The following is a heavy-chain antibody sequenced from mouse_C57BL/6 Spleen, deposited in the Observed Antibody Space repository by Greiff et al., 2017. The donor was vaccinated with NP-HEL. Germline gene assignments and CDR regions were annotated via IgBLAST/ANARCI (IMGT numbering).Heavy chain of an antibody. D-gene: IGHD2-1*01. CDR3: ARIGGSTMVGSYYFDY. J-gene: IGHJ2*01. CDR2: IYPGSGNT. Sequence: VQGVESGPELVKPGASVKISCKASGYSFTSYYIHWVKQRPGQGLEWIGWIYPGSGNTKYNEKFKGKATLTADTSSSTAYMQLSSLTSEDSAVYYCARIGGSTMVGSYYFDYWGQGTTLTVSS. CDR1: GYSFTSYY. V-gene: IGHV1-66*01.